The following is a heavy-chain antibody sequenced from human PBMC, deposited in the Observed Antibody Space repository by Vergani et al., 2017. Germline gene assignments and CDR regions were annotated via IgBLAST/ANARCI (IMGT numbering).Heavy chain of an antibody. Sequence: DVQLVESGGGLVQPGGSLRLSCAASGFTFSNYWMSWVRQAPGKGLEWVANIKQDVSEKYYVDSVRGRFTISRDNAKNSLYLQMNSLRAEDTAVYYWARDTLQDYYYYGMDVWGQGTTVTVSS. V-gene: IGHV3-7*03. CDR2: IKQDVSEK. D-gene: IGHD2-15*01. J-gene: IGHJ6*02. CDR1: GFTFSNYW. CDR3: ARDTLQDYYYYGMDV.